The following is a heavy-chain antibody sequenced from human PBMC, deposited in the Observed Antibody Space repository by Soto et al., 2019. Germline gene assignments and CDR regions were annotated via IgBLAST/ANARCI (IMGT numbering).Heavy chain of an antibody. CDR3: ARESRVGAFDI. J-gene: IGHJ3*02. Sequence: EVQLVESGGGLVQPGGSLRLSCAASGFTFSSYDMHWVRQATGKGLEWVSAIGTAGDTYYPGSVKGRFTISRENAKNSLYLQMNSLRAGDTAVYYCARESRVGAFDIWGQGTMVTVSS. D-gene: IGHD1-26*01. CDR1: GFTFSSYD. CDR2: IGTAGDT. V-gene: IGHV3-13*01.